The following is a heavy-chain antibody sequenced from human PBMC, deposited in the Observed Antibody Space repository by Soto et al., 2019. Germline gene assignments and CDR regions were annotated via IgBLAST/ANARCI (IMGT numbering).Heavy chain of an antibody. CDR2: IDHSGSF. CDR3: GQNALYRFAP. D-gene: IGHD2-8*01. Sequence: QVQLQESGPGLENPSGTLSLTCAVSGGSITSNWWSWVRQPPGKGLEWIGEIDHSGSFNYHPSLRSRVTISINKSKNQLSLKLTSVTAADTAVHYGGQNALYRFAPWCQGTLVTVSS. J-gene: IGHJ5*02. CDR1: GGSITSNW. V-gene: IGHV4-4*02.